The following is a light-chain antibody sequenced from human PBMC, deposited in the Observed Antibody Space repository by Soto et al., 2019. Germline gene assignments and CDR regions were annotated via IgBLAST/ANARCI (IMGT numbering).Light chain of an antibody. CDR3: QSYDSSLSGSDVV. CDR1: SSNIGAGYD. Sequence: QPVLTQPPSVSGAPGQRVTISCTGSSSNIGAGYDVHWYQQLPGTAPKLLIYGNSNRPSGVPDRFSGSKSGTSASLAITGLQAEDEADYYYQSYDSSLSGSDVVFGGGTKLTVL. CDR2: GNS. J-gene: IGLJ2*01. V-gene: IGLV1-40*01.